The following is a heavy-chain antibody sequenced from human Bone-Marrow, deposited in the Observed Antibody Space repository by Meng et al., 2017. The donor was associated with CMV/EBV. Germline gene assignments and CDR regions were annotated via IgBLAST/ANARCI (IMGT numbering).Heavy chain of an antibody. D-gene: IGHD3-3*01. Sequence: GESLKISCAASGFTFSDYYMNWVRQAPGKGLEWVSSISSSSTIYYADSVKGRFTISRDNAKNSLYLQMNSLRAEDTAVYYCARDPAGTYYDFWSGYYGMDVWGQGTTVTVSS. J-gene: IGHJ6*02. CDR1: GFTFSDYY. CDR3: ARDPAGTYYDFWSGYYGMDV. V-gene: IGHV3-69-1*01. CDR2: ISSSSTI.